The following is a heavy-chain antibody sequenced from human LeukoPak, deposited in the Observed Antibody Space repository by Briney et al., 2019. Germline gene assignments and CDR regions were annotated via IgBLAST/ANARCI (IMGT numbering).Heavy chain of an antibody. CDR3: ARVDILTGFYFFDS. J-gene: IGHJ4*02. D-gene: IGHD3-9*01. CDR1: GYTFTSYD. V-gene: IGHV1-8*02. Sequence: ASVKVSCKASGYTFTSYDTNWVRQATGQGLEWMGWMNPNSGNTGYTQKFQGRVTMTTDTSTSTAYMEVRSLRSDDTAVFYCARVDILTGFYFFDSWGQGTLVTVSS. CDR2: MNPNSGNT.